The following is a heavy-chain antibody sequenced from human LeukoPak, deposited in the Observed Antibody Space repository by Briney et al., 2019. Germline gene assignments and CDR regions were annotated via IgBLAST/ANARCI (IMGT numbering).Heavy chain of an antibody. D-gene: IGHD3-22*01. J-gene: IGHJ6*02. CDR2: ISGSGGST. CDR1: GFTFSSYA. Sequence: PGGSLTLSCAASGFTFSSYAMSWVRQAPGKELEWVSAISGSGGSTYYADSVKGRFTISRDNSKNTLYLQMNSLSAEDTAVYYCAKAFSGYPRSYYGMDVWGQGTTVTVSS. V-gene: IGHV3-23*01. CDR3: AKAFSGYPRSYYGMDV.